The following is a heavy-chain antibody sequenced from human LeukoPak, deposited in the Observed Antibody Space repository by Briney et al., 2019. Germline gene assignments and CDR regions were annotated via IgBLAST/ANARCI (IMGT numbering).Heavy chain of an antibody. CDR2: TSAYNGNT. J-gene: IGHJ4*02. CDR3: ARAYYYDSSGYYSLDC. CDR1: GYTFTSYG. Sequence: GASVKVSCKASGYTFTSYGISWVRQAPGQGLEWMGWTSAYNGNTNYAQKLQGRVTMTTDTSTSTAYMEPRSLRSDDTAVYYCARAYYYDSSGYYSLDCWGQGTLVTVSS. D-gene: IGHD3-22*01. V-gene: IGHV1-18*01.